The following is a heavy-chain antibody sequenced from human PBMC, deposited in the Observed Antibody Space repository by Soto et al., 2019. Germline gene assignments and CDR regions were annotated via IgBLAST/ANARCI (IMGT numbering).Heavy chain of an antibody. CDR1: GFSFSDYY. Sequence: GESLRPSFAASGFSFSDYYLSWVRQAPGTGLEWVSYISSSGSTIYYADSVKGRFTISRDNAKNSLYLQMNSLRAEDTAVYYCARDSESHGNYVLDVDNWGQGTLITITS. V-gene: IGHV3-11*01. CDR3: ARDSESHGNYVLDVDN. D-gene: IGHD4-17*01. J-gene: IGHJ4*02. CDR2: ISSSGSTI.